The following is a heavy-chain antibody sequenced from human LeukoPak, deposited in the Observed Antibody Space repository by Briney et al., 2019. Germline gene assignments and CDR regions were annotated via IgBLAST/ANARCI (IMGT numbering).Heavy chain of an antibody. Sequence: GGSLRLSCAASGFTFSSYAMSWVRQAPGKGLEWVSDISGAGGSTNYADSVKGRLTISRDNSKNTLYLQMNSQRAEDTAVYYCAKKALEYCSGSNCYYPFDYWGQGTLVTVSS. V-gene: IGHV3-23*01. CDR2: ISGAGGST. CDR3: AKKALEYCSGSNCYYPFDY. D-gene: IGHD2-15*01. J-gene: IGHJ4*02. CDR1: GFTFSSYA.